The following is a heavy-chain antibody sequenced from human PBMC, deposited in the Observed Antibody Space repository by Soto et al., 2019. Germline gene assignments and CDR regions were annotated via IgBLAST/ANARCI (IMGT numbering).Heavy chain of an antibody. V-gene: IGHV1-46*01. CDR3: ASAPTMRGAYVDY. Sequence: QVQLVQSGAEVKKPGASVKVSCKTSGYSFTSYYIHWVRQAPRQGLEWMGIINPSDRTTYYAQKFQGRVNMTSDTSTSTVYMELSSLRSEDTAVYYCASAPTMRGAYVDYWGQVALVTVSS. J-gene: IGHJ4*02. CDR2: INPSDRTT. CDR1: GYSFTSYY.